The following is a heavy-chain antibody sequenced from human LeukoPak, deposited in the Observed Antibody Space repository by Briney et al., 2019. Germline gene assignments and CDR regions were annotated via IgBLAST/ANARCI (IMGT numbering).Heavy chain of an antibody. V-gene: IGHV3-9*03. CDR1: GFTFDDYA. CDR2: ISWNSGSI. D-gene: IGHD1-26*01. Sequence: GRSLRLSCAASGFTFDDYAMHWVRQAPGKGLEWVSGISWNSGSIGYADSVKGRFTISRDNAKNSLYLQMNSLRAGDMALYYCAKGFSGSYLYYFDYWGQGTLVTVSS. J-gene: IGHJ4*02. CDR3: AKGFSGSYLYYFDY.